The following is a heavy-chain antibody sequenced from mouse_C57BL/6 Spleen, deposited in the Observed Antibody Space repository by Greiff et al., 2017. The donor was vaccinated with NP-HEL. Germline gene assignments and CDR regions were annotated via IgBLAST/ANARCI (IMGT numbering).Heavy chain of an antibody. CDR3: ARSVYYGSSSRYAMDY. D-gene: IGHD1-1*01. CDR1: GYTFTSYW. V-gene: IGHV1-52*01. CDR2: IDPSDSET. J-gene: IGHJ4*01. Sequence: QLQQPGAELVRPGSSVKLSCKASGYTFTSYWMHWVKQRPIQGLEWIGNIDPSDSETHYNQKFKDKATLTVDKSSSTAYMQLSSLTSEDSAVYYCARSVYYGSSSRYAMDYWGQGTSVTVSS.